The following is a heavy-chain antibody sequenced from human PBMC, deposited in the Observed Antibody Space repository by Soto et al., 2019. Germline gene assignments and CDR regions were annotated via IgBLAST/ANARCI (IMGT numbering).Heavy chain of an antibody. J-gene: IGHJ4*02. CDR3: ARVAYGEYYFDY. CDR1: GGSISSYY. D-gene: IGHD4-17*01. CDR2: IYYSGST. Sequence: SETLSLTCTVSGGSISSYYWSWIRQTPGKGLEWIGYIYYSGSTNYNPSLKSRVTISVDTSKNQFSLKLSSVTAADTAVYYCARVAYGEYYFDYWGQGTLVTVSS. V-gene: IGHV4-59*01.